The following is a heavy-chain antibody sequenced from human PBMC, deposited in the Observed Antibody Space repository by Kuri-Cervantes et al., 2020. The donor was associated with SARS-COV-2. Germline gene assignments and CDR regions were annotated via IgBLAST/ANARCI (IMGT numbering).Heavy chain of an antibody. D-gene: IGHD6-6*01. CDR3: ARGGARGAARRLSTPHWFDP. CDR1: GFPFSSYD. CDR2: IGTAGDT. J-gene: IGHJ5*02. Sequence: GSLNPSWAASGFPFSSYDMHWVRQNTGKGLEWVLAIGTAGDTYYPGSLKGRFTISRENAKNTLYFQMNSLGAGDTAVYYCARGGARGAARRLSTPHWFDPWGQGTLVTVSS. V-gene: IGHV3-13*04.